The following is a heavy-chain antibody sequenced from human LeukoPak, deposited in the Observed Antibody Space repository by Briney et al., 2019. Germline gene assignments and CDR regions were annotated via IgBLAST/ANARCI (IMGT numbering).Heavy chain of an antibody. CDR1: GGSISSYY. Sequence: SETLSLPRTVSGGSISSYYWSWIRQPPGKGLEWIGYIYYSGSTNYNPSLKSRVTISVDTSKTQFSLKLSCVTAADTAVYYCARDQGGGWLRGFYFDSWGQGTLVTVSS. CDR3: ARDQGGGWLRGFYFDS. CDR2: IYYSGST. J-gene: IGHJ4*02. V-gene: IGHV4-59*01. D-gene: IGHD5-12*01.